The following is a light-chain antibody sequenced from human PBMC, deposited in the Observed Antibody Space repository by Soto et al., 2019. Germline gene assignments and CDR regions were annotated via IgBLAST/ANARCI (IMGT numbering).Light chain of an antibody. CDR3: QQYNNWPLT. CDR1: QSVSSN. CDR2: GAS. V-gene: IGKV3-15*01. J-gene: IGKJ4*01. Sequence: EIVMTQSPATLSVSPGERATLSCRASQSVSSNLAWYQQKPGQAPRLLIYGASTRATGITARFSGSGSGTEFTLTIGSLQSEDFAVYYCQQYNNWPLTFGGGTKVELK.